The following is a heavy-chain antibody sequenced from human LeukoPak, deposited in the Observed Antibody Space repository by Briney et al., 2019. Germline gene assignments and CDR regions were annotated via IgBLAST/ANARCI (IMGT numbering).Heavy chain of an antibody. CDR3: ASTYYDFWSGTPIFYFDY. Sequence: SETLSLTCAVYGGSFSGYYWSWIRQPPGKGLEWIGEINHSGSTNYNPSLKSRVTISVDTSKNQFSLKLSSVTAADTAVYYCASTYYDFWSGTPIFYFDYWGQGTLVTVSS. CDR1: GGSFSGYY. D-gene: IGHD3-3*01. CDR2: INHSGST. J-gene: IGHJ4*02. V-gene: IGHV4-34*01.